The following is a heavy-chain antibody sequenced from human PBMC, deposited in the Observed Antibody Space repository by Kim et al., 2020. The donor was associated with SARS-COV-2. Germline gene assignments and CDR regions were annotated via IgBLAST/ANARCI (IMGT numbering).Heavy chain of an antibody. Sequence: GGSLRLSCAASGFNFSNYGMQWVRQAPGKGLEWVAAICYDGSNKYYADTVKGHFTISRDNSKNTLYLQMSNLRAENTAVYYCAREQTSGMGWNFDYWGQGTLVTVSS. CDR1: GFNFSNYG. J-gene: IGHJ4*01. CDR2: ICYDGSNK. D-gene: IGHD1-1*01. CDR3: AREQTSGMGWNFDY. V-gene: IGHV3-33*01.